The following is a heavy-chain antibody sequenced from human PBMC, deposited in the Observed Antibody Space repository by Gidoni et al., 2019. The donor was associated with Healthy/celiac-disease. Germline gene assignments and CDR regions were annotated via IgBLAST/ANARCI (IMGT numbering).Heavy chain of an antibody. CDR2: IRSKANSYAT. D-gene: IGHD6-19*01. CDR1: GFTFSGSA. V-gene: IGHV3-73*02. J-gene: IGHJ6*03. Sequence: EVQLVESGGGLVQPGGSLTLSCAASGFTFSGSAIHWVRQASGKGLEWVGRIRSKANSYATAYAASVKGRFTISRDDSKNTAYLQMNSLKTEDTAVYYCTRLGSDSSGPYYYYYMDVWGKGTTVTVSS. CDR3: TRLGSDSSGPYYYYYMDV.